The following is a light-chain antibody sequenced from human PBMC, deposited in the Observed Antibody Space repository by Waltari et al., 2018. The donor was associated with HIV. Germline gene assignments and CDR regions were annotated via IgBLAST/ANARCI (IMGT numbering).Light chain of an antibody. Sequence: SYVLAQPPSVSVAPGKTARITCGGNNIGSKSVHWYQQKPGQAPVVVIYYDGDRPSGIPDRFSGSNDGNTATLTSRRVEDGDEADYYCQVWDSSSDAYVFGTGTKVTVL. CDR2: YDG. CDR3: QVWDSSSDAYV. CDR1: NIGSKS. J-gene: IGLJ1*01. V-gene: IGLV3-21*04.